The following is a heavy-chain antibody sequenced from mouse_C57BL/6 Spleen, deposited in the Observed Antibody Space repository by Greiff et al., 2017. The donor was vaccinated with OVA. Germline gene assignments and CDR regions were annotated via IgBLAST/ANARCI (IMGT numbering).Heavy chain of an antibody. D-gene: IGHD1-1*01. Sequence: EVHLVESGGGLVKPGGSLKLSCAASGFTFSSYAMSWVRQTPEKRLEWVATISDGGSYTYYPDNVKGRFTIYRDNAKNNLYLQMSHLKSEDTAMYYCARGTTVVDWYFDVWGTGTTVTVSS. J-gene: IGHJ1*03. CDR1: GFTFSSYA. V-gene: IGHV5-4*01. CDR2: ISDGGSYT. CDR3: ARGTTVVDWYFDV.